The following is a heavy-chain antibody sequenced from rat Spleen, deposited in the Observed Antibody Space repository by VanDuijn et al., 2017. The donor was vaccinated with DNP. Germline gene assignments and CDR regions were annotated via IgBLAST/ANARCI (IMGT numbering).Heavy chain of an antibody. CDR2: ISYSGST. CDR3: ARWTRYFDS. J-gene: IGHJ2*01. V-gene: IGHV3-1*01. CDR1: GYSITTNF. Sequence: EVQLQESGPGLVKPSQSLSLTCSVTGYSITTNFWGWIRKSPGNKMEYIGHISYSGSTNYNPSLKSRISITRDTSKNHFFLQLNSVTTEDTATYYCARWTRYFDSWGQGVLVTVSS. D-gene: IGHD1-7*01.